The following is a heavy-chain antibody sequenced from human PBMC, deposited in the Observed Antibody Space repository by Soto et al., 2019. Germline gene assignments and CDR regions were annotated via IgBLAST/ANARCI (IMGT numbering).Heavy chain of an antibody. CDR3: ARDFGSDLSAPGAVFDY. CDR1: GYFFTTYG. Sequence: ASVKVSCKASGYFFTTYGISWVRQAPGQGLEWMGWISPYNGNTKYAQSFQGRVAMTTDTSTYTAYMELRSLRSDDPAVYYCARDFGSDLSAPGAVFDYWGQGTVVTVSS. CDR2: ISPYNGNT. D-gene: IGHD3-3*01. V-gene: IGHV1-18*04. J-gene: IGHJ4*02.